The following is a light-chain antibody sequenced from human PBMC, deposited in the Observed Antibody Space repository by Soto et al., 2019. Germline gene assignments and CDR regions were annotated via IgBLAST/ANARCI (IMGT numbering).Light chain of an antibody. J-gene: IGKJ2*01. CDR3: QQANSFPYT. CDR2: AAS. CDR1: HDISSW. V-gene: IGKV1-12*01. Sequence: DIQMTQSPSSVSASVGDRVTITCRASHDISSWVAWYQQKPGKAPNVLIYAASRLQSGVPSRFSGSGSGTDFTLPISSLQPEDFATYYCQQANSFPYTFGQGTKLEIK.